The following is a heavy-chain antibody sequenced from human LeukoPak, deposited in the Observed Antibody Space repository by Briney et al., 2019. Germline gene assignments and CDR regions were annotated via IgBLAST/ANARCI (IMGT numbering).Heavy chain of an antibody. CDR3: ATPKMATSLRRDPFFDY. Sequence: SETLSLTCTVSGGSISSSSYYWGWIRQPPGKGLEWIGSIYYSGSTYYNPSLKSRATISVDTSKNQFSLKLSSVTAADTAVYYCATPKMATSLRRDPFFDYWGQGTLVTVSS. CDR2: IYYSGST. CDR1: GGSISSSSYY. V-gene: IGHV4-39*01. J-gene: IGHJ4*02. D-gene: IGHD5-24*01.